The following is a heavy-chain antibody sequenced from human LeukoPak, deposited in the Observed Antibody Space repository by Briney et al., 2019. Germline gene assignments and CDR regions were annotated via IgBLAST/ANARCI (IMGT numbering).Heavy chain of an antibody. D-gene: IGHD3-10*01. CDR1: GGSFSGYY. V-gene: IGHV4-34*01. CDR3: ARGYYYPFDY. J-gene: IGHJ4*02. Sequence: PSETLSLTCAVYGGSFSGYYWSWIRQPPGKGLEWIGEINHSGSTNYNPSLKSRVTISVDTSKNQFSLKLSSVTAADTAVYYCARGYYYPFDYWGQGTLVTVPS. CDR2: INHSGST.